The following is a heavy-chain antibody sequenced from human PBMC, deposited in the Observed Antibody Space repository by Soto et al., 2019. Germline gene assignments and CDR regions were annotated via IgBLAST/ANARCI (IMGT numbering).Heavy chain of an antibody. J-gene: IGHJ6*03. CDR3: ARGWQPYQYYYYYMDV. D-gene: IGHD2-2*01. V-gene: IGHV3-33*01. Sequence: GGSLRLSCAASGFTFSSYGMHWVRQAPGKGLEWVAVIWYDGSNKYYADSVKGRFTISRDNSKNTLYLQMNSLRAEDTAVYYCARGWQPYQYYYYYMDVWGKGTTVTVSS. CDR1: GFTFSSYG. CDR2: IWYDGSNK.